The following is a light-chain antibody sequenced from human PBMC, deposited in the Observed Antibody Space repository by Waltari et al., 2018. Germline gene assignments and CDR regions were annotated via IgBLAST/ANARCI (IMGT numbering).Light chain of an antibody. CDR2: DVS. Sequence: QSALTQPRSVSGAPGRSGTITCTGTSSDVGGDNYVSWYQQHPGKAPKLMIYDVSKRPSGVPDRFSCSKSDNTASLTISGLQAEDEADYYCCSYAGSYTRVFGGGTKLTVL. V-gene: IGLV2-11*01. CDR1: SSDVGGDNY. CDR3: CSYAGSYTRV. J-gene: IGLJ2*01.